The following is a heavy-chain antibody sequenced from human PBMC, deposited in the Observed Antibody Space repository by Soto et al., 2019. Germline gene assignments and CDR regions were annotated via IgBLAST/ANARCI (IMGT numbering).Heavy chain of an antibody. V-gene: IGHV3-23*01. D-gene: IGHD6-13*01. CDR1: GFTFSSHA. CDR3: AKVSSSWYAGFFDL. J-gene: IGHJ4*02. CDR2: LSDSGDSI. Sequence: EVQLLESGGGLVQPGRSLRLSCTASGFTFSSHAMTWVRQAPGKGLEWVSGLSDSGDSIYYADSVKGRFTIYRDNSMNTLYLQMSTLRVGVTAVYYCAKVSSSWYAGFFDLWGQGTLVTVSS.